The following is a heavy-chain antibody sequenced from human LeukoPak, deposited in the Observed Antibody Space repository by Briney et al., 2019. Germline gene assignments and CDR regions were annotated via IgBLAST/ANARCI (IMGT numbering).Heavy chain of an antibody. Sequence: PGGSLRLSCAASGFTFSSYWMSWVRQAPGKGLEWVANIKQDGSEKYYVDSVKGRFTISRDNAKNSLYLQMNSLRAEDTAVYYCARGSVLLWFGESDAFDIWGQGTMVTVSS. J-gene: IGHJ3*02. CDR1: GFTFSSYW. CDR2: IKQDGSEK. CDR3: ARGSVLLWFGESDAFDI. V-gene: IGHV3-7*01. D-gene: IGHD3-10*01.